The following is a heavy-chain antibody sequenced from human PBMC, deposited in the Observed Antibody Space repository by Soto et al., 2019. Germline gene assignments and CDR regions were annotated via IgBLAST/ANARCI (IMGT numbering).Heavy chain of an antibody. J-gene: IGHJ4*02. Sequence: GGSLRLSCAASGFTFSSYGMHWVRQAPGKGLEWVAVISYEGSNKYYADSVKGRFTISRDNSKNTLYLQMNSLRAEDTAVYYCAKAKFGWRELSSGFDYWGQGTLVTVSS. D-gene: IGHD3-16*02. V-gene: IGHV3-30*18. CDR3: AKAKFGWRELSSGFDY. CDR2: ISYEGSNK. CDR1: GFTFSSYG.